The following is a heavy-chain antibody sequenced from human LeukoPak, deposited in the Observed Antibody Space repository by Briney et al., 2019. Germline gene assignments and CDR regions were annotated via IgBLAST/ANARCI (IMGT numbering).Heavy chain of an antibody. CDR1: GFTFSSYA. Sequence: PGGSLRLSCASSGFTFSSYAMSWVRQAPGKGLEWVSAISGSGGSTYYADSVEGRFTISRDSSKNTLYLQMNSLRAEDTAVYYCAKDVSWFGPASRNYFDYWGQGTLVTVSS. D-gene: IGHD3-10*01. CDR2: ISGSGGST. V-gene: IGHV3-23*01. CDR3: AKDVSWFGPASRNYFDY. J-gene: IGHJ4*02.